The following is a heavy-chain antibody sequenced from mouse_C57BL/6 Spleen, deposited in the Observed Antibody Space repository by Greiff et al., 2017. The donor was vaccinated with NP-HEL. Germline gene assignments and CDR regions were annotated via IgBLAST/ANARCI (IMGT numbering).Heavy chain of an antibody. CDR1: GFTFSSYA. Sequence: EVMLVESGGGLVKPGGSLKLSCAASGFTFSSYAMSWVRQTPEQRLAWVATISDGGSYTYYPDNVTGRFTISRDNAKNNLYLQMSHLKDEDAAMYYCATDYGSSLHLYFDVWGTGTTVTVAS. J-gene: IGHJ1*03. D-gene: IGHD1-1*01. V-gene: IGHV5-4*01. CDR2: ISDGGSYT. CDR3: ATDYGSSLHLYFDV.